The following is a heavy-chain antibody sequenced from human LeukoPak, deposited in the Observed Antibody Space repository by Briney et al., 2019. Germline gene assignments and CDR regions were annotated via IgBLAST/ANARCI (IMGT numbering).Heavy chain of an antibody. CDR2: IYYSGST. J-gene: IGHJ6*02. Sequence: PSETLSLTCTVSGGSVSSGSYYWSWIRQPPGKGLEWIGYIYYSGSTNYNPSLKSRVTISVDTSKNRFSLKLSSVTAADTAVYYCARVTTDYYYGMDVWGQGTTVTVSS. CDR1: GGSVSSGSYY. CDR3: ARVTTDYYYGMDV. D-gene: IGHD4-17*01. V-gene: IGHV4-61*01.